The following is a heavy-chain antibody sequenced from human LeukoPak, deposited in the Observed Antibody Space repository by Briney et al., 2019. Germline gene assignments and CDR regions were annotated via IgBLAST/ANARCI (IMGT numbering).Heavy chain of an antibody. CDR1: GGSISSGSYY. CDR2: IYTSGST. J-gene: IGHJ4*02. CDR3: AREVTIFGVAKGYFDY. D-gene: IGHD3-3*01. Sequence: SSETLSLTCTVSGGSISSGSYYWSWIRQPAGKGLEWIGRIYTSGSTNYNPSLKSRVTISVDTSKNQFSLKLSSVTAADTAVYYCAREVTIFGVAKGYFDYWGQGTLVTVSS. V-gene: IGHV4-61*02.